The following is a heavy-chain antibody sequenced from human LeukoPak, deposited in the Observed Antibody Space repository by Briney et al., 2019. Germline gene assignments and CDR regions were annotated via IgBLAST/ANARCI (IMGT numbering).Heavy chain of an antibody. J-gene: IGHJ4*02. V-gene: IGHV1-46*01. CDR2: INPSGGST. CDR1: GYTFTSYY. Sequence: ASVKVSCKASGYTFTSYYMHWVRQAPGQGLEWMGIINPSGGSTSYAQKFQGRVTMTRDMSTSTVYMELSSLGSEDTAVYYCARATSYYYDSSGSSPFDYWGQGTLVTVSS. D-gene: IGHD3-22*01. CDR3: ARATSYYYDSSGSSPFDY.